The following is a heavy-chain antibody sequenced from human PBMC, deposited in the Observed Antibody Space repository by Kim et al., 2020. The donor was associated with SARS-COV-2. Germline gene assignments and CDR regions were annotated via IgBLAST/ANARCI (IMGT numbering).Heavy chain of an antibody. CDR3: VRGPNYGGWTDYLDN. CDR2: ITHDGSAK. Sequence: AGSLRLSCTASGFTFSSHWMYWVRQAPGKGLEWVAHITHDGSAKFYLDSVKGRCTISTDNAQNSLFLQRNSLRVEDSAVDYCVRGPNYGGWTDYLDNWGHGTLVTVSS. J-gene: IGHJ4*01. CDR1: GFTFSSHW. V-gene: IGHV3-7*04. D-gene: IGHD6-19*01.